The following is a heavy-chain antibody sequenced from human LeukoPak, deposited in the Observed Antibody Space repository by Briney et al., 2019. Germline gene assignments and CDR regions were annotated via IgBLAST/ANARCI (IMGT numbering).Heavy chain of an antibody. D-gene: IGHD3-22*01. J-gene: IGHJ6*02. V-gene: IGHV4-34*01. Sequence: PSETLSLTCAVSGGSFSGYYWYWIRQPPGKGLEWIGEINHGESTNYNPSLKSRATLSVDTSKNQFSLKLTSVTAADTAVYYCARGRTYYYDTSGYYPSTYYGMDVWGQGTTVIVSS. CDR2: INHGEST. CDR3: ARGRTYYYDTSGYYPSTYYGMDV. CDR1: GGSFSGYY.